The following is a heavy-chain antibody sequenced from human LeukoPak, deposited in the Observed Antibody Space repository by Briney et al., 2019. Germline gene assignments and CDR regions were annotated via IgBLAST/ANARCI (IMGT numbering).Heavy chain of an antibody. CDR2: INQRGSEK. V-gene: IGHV3-7*03. D-gene: IGHD2-2*01. CDR1: GFTFSNYW. CDR3: ARLVVPPGNRGWYYEY. J-gene: IGHJ4*02. Sequence: GGSLRLSCAAPGFTFSNYWMSWVRQGPGEGLEWVANINQRGSEKYYVDSVKGRFTISRDNAKNSLDLQMNSLRVEDTAIYYCARLVVPPGNRGWYYEYWGQGTLVTVSS.